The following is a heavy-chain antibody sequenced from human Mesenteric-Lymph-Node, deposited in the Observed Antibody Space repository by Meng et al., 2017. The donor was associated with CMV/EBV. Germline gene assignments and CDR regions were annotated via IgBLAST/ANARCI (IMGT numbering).Heavy chain of an antibody. CDR1: GGSLHRGNFY. Sequence: TVSGGSLHRGNFYWRWIRQHPAKGLAWIGNIYFSGKTSYNSSLKSRLAISLDTSGSQFSLKLSSVSAADTAVYYCATYSSYDAAFDFWGQGILVTVSS. CDR2: IYFSGKT. CDR3: ATYSSYDAAFDF. J-gene: IGHJ4*02. V-gene: IGHV4-31*03. D-gene: IGHD4-11*01.